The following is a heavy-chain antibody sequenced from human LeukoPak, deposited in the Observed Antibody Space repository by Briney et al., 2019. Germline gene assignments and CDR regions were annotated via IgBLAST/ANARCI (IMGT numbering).Heavy chain of an antibody. CDR2: IIPILGIA. V-gene: IGHV1-69*04. D-gene: IGHD3-22*01. J-gene: IGHJ4*02. CDR1: GGTFSSYA. Sequence: ASVKVSCKASGGTFSSYAISWVRQAPGQGLEWMGRIIPILGIANYAQKFQGRVTITADKSTSTAYMELSSLRSEDTAVYYCARVDSSGYYGNSFDYWGQGTLVTVSP. CDR3: ARVDSSGYYGNSFDY.